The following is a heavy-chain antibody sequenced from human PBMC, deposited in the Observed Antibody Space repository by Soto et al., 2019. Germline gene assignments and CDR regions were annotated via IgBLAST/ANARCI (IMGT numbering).Heavy chain of an antibody. CDR1: GFTFSSYG. CDR3: AKGRWSTGEGVQGWLDP. J-gene: IGHJ5*02. V-gene: IGHV3-30*18. D-gene: IGHD3-10*01. Sequence: GGSLRLSCAASGFTFSSYGMHWVRQAPGKGLEWVAVISYDGSNKYYADSVKGRFTISRDNSKNTLYLQMNSLRAEGTAVYYCAKGRWSTGEGVQGWLDPWGQGTLVTVSS. CDR2: ISYDGSNK.